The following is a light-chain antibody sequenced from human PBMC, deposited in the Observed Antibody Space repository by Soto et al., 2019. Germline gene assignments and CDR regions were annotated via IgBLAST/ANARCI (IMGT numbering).Light chain of an antibody. Sequence: DIQMTQSPSTLSASIGDRVTVTCRASETVNSWLAWYQQKPGKAPELLIYEASNLQRGVPSRFSGSKSGTAFTLTISSLQPEDFATYFCQQTNNFSWAFRHGTKVDIK. J-gene: IGKJ1*01. CDR3: QQTNNFSWA. CDR2: EAS. V-gene: IGKV1-5*03. CDR1: ETVNSW.